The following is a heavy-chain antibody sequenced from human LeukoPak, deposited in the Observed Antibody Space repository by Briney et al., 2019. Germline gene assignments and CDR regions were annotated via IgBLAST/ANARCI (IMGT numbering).Heavy chain of an antibody. CDR2: INHSGST. Sequence: SETLSLTCAVYGGSFSVYYWSWIRQPPGKGLEWIGEINHSGSTNYNPSLKSRVTISVDTSKNQFSLKLSSVTAADTAVYYCARGPAMSDYGGKGEEIDYWGQGTLVTVSS. V-gene: IGHV4-34*01. CDR3: ARGPAMSDYGGKGEEIDY. CDR1: GGSFSVYY. J-gene: IGHJ4*02. D-gene: IGHD4-23*01.